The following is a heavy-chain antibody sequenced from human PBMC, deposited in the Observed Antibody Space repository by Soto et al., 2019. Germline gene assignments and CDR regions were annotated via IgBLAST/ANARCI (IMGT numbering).Heavy chain of an antibody. V-gene: IGHV3-23*01. CDR3: ARADVGSCRSTTCYPFQN. CDR1: GFTFGSYA. J-gene: IGHJ4*01. CDR2: ISGSDPGT. D-gene: IGHD2-2*01. Sequence: EVQMLESGGGLVQPGGSLRLSCAASGFTFGSYAMSWVRQIPGKGLEWVAAISGSDPGTYHAGSVRGRFTISRDNSKNTLYLQMNSLRVEDTALYYCARADVGSCRSTTCYPFQNWGRGTLVTVSS.